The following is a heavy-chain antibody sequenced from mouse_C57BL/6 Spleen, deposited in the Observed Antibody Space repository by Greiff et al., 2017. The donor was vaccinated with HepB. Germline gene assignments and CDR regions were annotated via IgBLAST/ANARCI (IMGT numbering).Heavy chain of an antibody. J-gene: IGHJ3*01. V-gene: IGHV5-6*01. D-gene: IGHD3-2*02. CDR2: ISSGGSYT. Sequence: EVMLVESGGDLVKPGGSLKLSCAASGFTFSSYGMSWVRQTPDKRLEWVATISSGGSYTYYPDSVKGRFTISRDNAKNTLYLQMSSLKSEDTAMYYCAKETPTAKATWAYWGQGTLVTVSA. CDR1: GFTFSSYG. CDR3: AKETPTAKATWAY.